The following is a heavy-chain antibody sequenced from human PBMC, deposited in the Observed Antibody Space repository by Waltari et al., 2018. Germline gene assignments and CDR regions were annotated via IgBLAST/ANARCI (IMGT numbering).Heavy chain of an antibody. Sequence: QVQLVQSGAEVKKPGASVKVSCKASGYTFTSYAMHWVRQAPGKRLEWMGWINAGNGNTKYSQEFQGRVTITRDTAASTAYMELSSLRSEDMAVYYCARDYGDYEGFYDYWGQGTLVTVSS. D-gene: IGHD4-17*01. V-gene: IGHV1-3*03. CDR2: INAGNGNT. J-gene: IGHJ4*02. CDR3: ARDYGDYEGFYDY. CDR1: GYTFTSYA.